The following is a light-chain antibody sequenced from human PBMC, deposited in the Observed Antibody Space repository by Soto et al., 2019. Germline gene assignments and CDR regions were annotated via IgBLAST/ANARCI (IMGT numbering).Light chain of an antibody. CDR2: GAS. V-gene: IGKV3-20*01. Sequence: EIVLTQSPGTLSLSPGERATLSCRASESVSSSYLAWYQQKPGHAPRLLIFGASNRATGIPDRFSGSGSGTDFTLTISRLEPEDFAVYICQYFGTTGDNFGQGTKLEIK. CDR3: QYFGTTGDN. J-gene: IGKJ2*01. CDR1: ESVSSSY.